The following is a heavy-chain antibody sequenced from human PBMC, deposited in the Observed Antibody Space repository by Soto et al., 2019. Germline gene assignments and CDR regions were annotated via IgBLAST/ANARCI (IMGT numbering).Heavy chain of an antibody. CDR2: TYYRSRFFS. V-gene: IGHV6-1*01. D-gene: IGHD3-10*01. Sequence: SQTLSLTCAISGDSVSSYSAAWNWIRQSPSGGLEWLGRTYYRSRFFSDYAESVKSRIITNPDTSKNQFSLQLKSVTPEDTAVYYCVRDRYSSSGWFDPWGQGTPVTVSS. CDR1: GDSVSSYSAA. CDR3: VRDRYSSSGWFDP. J-gene: IGHJ5*02.